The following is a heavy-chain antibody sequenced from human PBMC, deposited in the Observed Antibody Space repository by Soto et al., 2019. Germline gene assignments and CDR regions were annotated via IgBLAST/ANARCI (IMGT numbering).Heavy chain of an antibody. CDR3: AKNQERELPRVIDF. CDR2: MSGSSSTT. Sequence: PGGSLRLSCVASGFTFSDAWMTWVRQAPGKGPEWVSSMSGSSSTTYYADSVRGRFTISRDRSKNTLYLQMSSLRAEDTALYYCAKNQERELPRVIDFWGQGTLVTVSS. D-gene: IGHD1-7*01. CDR1: GFTFSDAW. V-gene: IGHV3-23*01. J-gene: IGHJ4*02.